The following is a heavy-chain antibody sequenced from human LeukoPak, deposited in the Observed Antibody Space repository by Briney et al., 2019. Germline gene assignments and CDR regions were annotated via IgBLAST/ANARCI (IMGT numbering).Heavy chain of an antibody. CDR3: AREPEDDYGDYGYFDY. V-gene: IGHV4-30-4*01. J-gene: IGHJ4*02. D-gene: IGHD4-17*01. CDR1: GGSISSGDYY. CDR2: IYYSGSI. Sequence: PSQTLSLTCTVSGGSISSGDYYWSWIRQPPGKGLEWIGYIYYSGSIYYNPSLKSRVTISVDTSKNQFSLKLSSVTAADTAVYYCAREPEDDYGDYGYFDYWGQGTLVTVSS.